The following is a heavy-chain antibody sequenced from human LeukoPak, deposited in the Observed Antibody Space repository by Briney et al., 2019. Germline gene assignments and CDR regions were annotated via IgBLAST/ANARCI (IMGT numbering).Heavy chain of an antibody. V-gene: IGHV4-34*01. CDR3: ARGLGSAGPFDY. CDR1: GGSFSGYY. Sequence: SETLSLTCVVYGGSFSGYYWSWIRQPPGKGLEWVGEINHSGSTNYNPSLKSRVTISVDTSKNQFSLNLSSVTAADTAVYYCARGLGSAGPFDYWGQGTLVTVSS. J-gene: IGHJ4*02. CDR2: INHSGST.